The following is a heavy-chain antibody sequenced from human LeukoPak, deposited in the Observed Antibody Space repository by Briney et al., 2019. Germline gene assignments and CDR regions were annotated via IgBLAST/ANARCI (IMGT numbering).Heavy chain of an antibody. CDR3: AKEGHFNGSGSYYGY. V-gene: IGHV1-69*05. J-gene: IGHJ4*02. Sequence: SVKVSCKPSGATFSRYAISWVRQAPGQGLEWRGGIIPIFGTANYAQKFQGRVTITTDESTSTAYMELSSLRSEDTAVYYCAKEGHFNGSGSYYGYWGQGTLVTVSS. CDR1: GATFSRYA. D-gene: IGHD3-10*01. CDR2: IIPIFGTA.